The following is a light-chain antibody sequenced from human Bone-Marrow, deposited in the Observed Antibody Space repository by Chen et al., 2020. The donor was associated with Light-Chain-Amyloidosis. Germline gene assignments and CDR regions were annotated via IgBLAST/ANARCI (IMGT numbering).Light chain of an antibody. V-gene: IGKV3-20*01. CDR3: QQYGTSPLT. Sequence: EIVLTQSPGPLSLSPGEGANLSCRASQTMSSNYLTWYQQKFGQAPRLLIYGSSSRATGIPDRFTGSGSGTDFTLTINRLEPEDFAMYYCQQYGTSPLTFGGGTKVEIK. J-gene: IGKJ4*01. CDR2: GSS. CDR1: QTMSSNY.